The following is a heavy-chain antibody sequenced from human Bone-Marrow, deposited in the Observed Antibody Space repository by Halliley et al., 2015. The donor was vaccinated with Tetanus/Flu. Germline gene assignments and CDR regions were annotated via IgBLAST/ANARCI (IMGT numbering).Heavy chain of an antibody. V-gene: IGHV4-59*12. J-gene: IGHJ4*02. D-gene: IGHD5-18*01. CDR2: IYYTGST. Sequence: TLSLTCTVSGGSISSYYWSWIRQPPGKGLEWIGFIYYTGSTNYNPSLKSRVTISVDTSKNQFSLKLSSVTAADTAVYYCARGVGYNYGCPHFDYWGQRTLVTVPS. CDR1: GGSISSYY. CDR3: ARGVGYNYGCPHFDY.